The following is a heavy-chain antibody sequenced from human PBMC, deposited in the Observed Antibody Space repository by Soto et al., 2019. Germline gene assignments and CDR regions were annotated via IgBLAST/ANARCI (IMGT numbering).Heavy chain of an antibody. J-gene: IGHJ4*02. CDR3: ARDLHYDFWSGYYPSPDY. CDR2: ISAYNGNT. Sequence: ASVKVSCKASGYTFTSYGISWVRQAPGQRLEWMGWISAYNGNTNYAQKLQGRVTMTTDTSTSTAYMELRSLRSDDTAVYYRARDLHYDFWSGYYPSPDYWGQGTLVTVSS. CDR1: GYTFTSYG. V-gene: IGHV1-18*01. D-gene: IGHD3-3*01.